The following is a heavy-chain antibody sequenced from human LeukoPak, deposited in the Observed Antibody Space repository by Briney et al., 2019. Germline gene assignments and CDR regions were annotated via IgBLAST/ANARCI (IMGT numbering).Heavy chain of an antibody. D-gene: IGHD4-23*01. CDR3: ARVYGGFDY. V-gene: IGHV4-34*01. Sequence: SETLSLTCAVYGGSFSGYYWSWIRQPPGKGLEWIGEINHSGSTDYNPSLKSRVTISVDTSKNQFSLKLSSVTAADTAVYYCARVYGGFDYWGQGTLVTVSS. CDR2: INHSGST. J-gene: IGHJ4*02. CDR1: GGSFSGYY.